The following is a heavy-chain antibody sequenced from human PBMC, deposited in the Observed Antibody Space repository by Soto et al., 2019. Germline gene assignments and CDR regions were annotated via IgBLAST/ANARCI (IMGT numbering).Heavy chain of an antibody. D-gene: IGHD3-10*01. CDR2: ISWNSGSI. J-gene: IGHJ5*02. CDR1: GFTFDDYA. CDR3: AKDRYFTPENWFDP. Sequence: GGSLRLSCAASGFTFDDYAMHWVRQAPGKGLEWVSGISWNSGSIGYADSVKGRFTISRDNAKNSLYLQMNSLRAEDTALYYCAKDRYFTPENWFDPWGQGTLVTVS. V-gene: IGHV3-9*01.